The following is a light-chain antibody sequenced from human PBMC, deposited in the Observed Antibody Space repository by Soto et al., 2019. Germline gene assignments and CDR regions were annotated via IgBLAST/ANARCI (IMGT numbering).Light chain of an antibody. CDR1: TSDVGKYNL. V-gene: IGLV2-23*02. J-gene: IGLJ1*01. Sequence: QSALTQPASVSGSPGQSVTISCTGTTSDVGKYNLVSWYQHHPGKAPKLLIFEVTQRPSGVSNRFSGSKSGNTASLTITGLQAEDEADYYCCSYALSSTYVFGTGTKVT. CDR3: CSYALSSTYV. CDR2: EVT.